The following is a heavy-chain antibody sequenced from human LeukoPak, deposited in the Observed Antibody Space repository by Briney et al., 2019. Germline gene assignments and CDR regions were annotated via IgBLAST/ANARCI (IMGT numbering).Heavy chain of an antibody. CDR1: GGSISSYY. J-gene: IGHJ4*02. V-gene: IGHV4-59*06. CDR3: ARDAHLLNSGYDY. CDR2: IYYSGST. D-gene: IGHD5-12*01. Sequence: PSETLSLTCTVSGGSISSYYWSWIRQHPGKGLEWIGYIYYSGSTYYNPSHKSRVTISVDTSKNQFSLKLSSVTAADTAVYYCARDAHLLNSGYDYWGQGTLVTVSS.